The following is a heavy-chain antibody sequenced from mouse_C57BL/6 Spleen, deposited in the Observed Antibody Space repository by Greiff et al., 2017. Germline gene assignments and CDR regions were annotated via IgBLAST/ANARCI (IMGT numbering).Heavy chain of an antibody. CDR2: IDPSDSYT. CDR3: ARSYGNPWFAY. CDR1: GYTFTSYW. Sequence: QVQLQQPGAELVMPGASVKLSCKASGYTFTSYWMHWVKQRPGQGLEWIGEIDPSDSYTNYNPKFKGKSTLTVAKSSSTAYMQLSSLTSEDSAVYYCARSYGNPWFAYWGQGTLVTVSA. J-gene: IGHJ3*01. V-gene: IGHV1-69*01. D-gene: IGHD2-1*01.